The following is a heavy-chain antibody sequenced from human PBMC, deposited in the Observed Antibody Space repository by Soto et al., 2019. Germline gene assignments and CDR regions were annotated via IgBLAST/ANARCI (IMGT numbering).Heavy chain of an antibody. D-gene: IGHD5-12*01. CDR2: INPNSGGT. CDR3: ARGRWMGDYGMDX. CDR1: GYTFTGYY. J-gene: IGHJ6*02. Sequence: ASVKVSCKASGYTFTGYYMHWVRQAPGQGLEWMGFINPNSGGTNYAQKFQGRVTMTRDTSISTAYMELSRLRSDDTAVYYCARGRWMGDYGMDXWGQGTTVTVS. V-gene: IGHV1-2*02.